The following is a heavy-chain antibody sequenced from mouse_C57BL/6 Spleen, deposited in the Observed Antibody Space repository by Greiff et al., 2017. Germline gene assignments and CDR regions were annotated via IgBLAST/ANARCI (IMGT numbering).Heavy chain of an antibody. CDR3: ASAELRLGYYFAMDY. CDR2: INPNYGTT. V-gene: IGHV1-39*01. D-gene: IGHD3-2*02. J-gene: IGHJ4*01. CDR1: GYSFTDYN. Sequence: EVQLQESGPELVKPGASVKISCKASGYSFTDYNMNWVKQSNGKSLEWIGVINPNYGTTSYNQKFKGKATLTVDQSSSTAYVQLNSLTSEDSSVYYCASAELRLGYYFAMDYWGQGTSVTVSS.